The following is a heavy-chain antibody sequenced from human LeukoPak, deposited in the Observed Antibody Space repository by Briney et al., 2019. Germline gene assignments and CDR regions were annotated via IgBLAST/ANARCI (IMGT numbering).Heavy chain of an antibody. CDR2: INHSGST. D-gene: IGHD6-19*01. CDR1: GGSFSGYY. CDR3: ASQVGGSGWYAYFQH. V-gene: IGHV4-34*01. Sequence: SETLSLTCAVYGGSFSGYYWSWIRQPPGKGLEWIGEINHSGSTNYNPSLKSRVTISVDTSKNQFSLKLSSVTAADTAVYYCASQVGGSGWYAYFQHWGQGTLVTVSS. J-gene: IGHJ1*01.